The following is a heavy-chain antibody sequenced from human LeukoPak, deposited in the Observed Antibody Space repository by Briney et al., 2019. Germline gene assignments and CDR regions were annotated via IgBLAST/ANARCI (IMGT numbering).Heavy chain of an antibody. Sequence: PGGSLRLSCAASGFTFSIYNMHWVRQPPGKGLEWIGSISYSGSTYYNPSLKRRVTISVDTSKSQFSLKLSSVTAADTAVYYCARDRYYEPFDYWGQGTLVTVSS. V-gene: IGHV4-39*07. CDR3: ARDRYYEPFDY. CDR2: ISYSGST. CDR1: GFTFSIYN. D-gene: IGHD3-22*01. J-gene: IGHJ4*02.